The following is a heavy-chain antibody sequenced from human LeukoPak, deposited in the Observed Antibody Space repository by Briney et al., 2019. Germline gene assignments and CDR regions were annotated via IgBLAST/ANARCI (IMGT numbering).Heavy chain of an antibody. J-gene: IGHJ4*02. D-gene: IGHD1-7*01. CDR2: INPNTGGT. V-gene: IGHV1-2*02. CDR3: VQFELDY. CDR1: GHTFTGYY. Sequence: VASVKVSCKASGHTFTGYYMHWVRQAPGQGLEWMGWINPNTGGTNYAQKFQGRVTMTRDTSISTAYMDLSRLRSDDTAVYYCVQFELDYWGQGTLVTVSS.